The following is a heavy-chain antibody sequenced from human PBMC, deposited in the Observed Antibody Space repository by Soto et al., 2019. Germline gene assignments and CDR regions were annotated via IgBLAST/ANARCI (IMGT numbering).Heavy chain of an antibody. J-gene: IGHJ6*02. Sequence: PGESLKISCKGAGYRLASDWIASVRQMPGKGLEWMGSIHPGDSDTRHSPSSEGQVTIPDEKFIRPAYLQWNSLKASGTARHYWARRGAAAGTGGMDVCCQGPTLTVSS. CDR2: IHPGDSDT. V-gene: IGHV5-51*01. CDR3: ARRGAAAGTGGMDV. D-gene: IGHD6-13*01. CDR1: GYRLASDW.